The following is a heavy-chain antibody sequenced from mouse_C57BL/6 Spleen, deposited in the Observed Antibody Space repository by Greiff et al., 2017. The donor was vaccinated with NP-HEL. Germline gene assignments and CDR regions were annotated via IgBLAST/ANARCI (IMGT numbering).Heavy chain of an antibody. V-gene: IGHV1-47*01. CDR1: GYTFTTYP. CDR2: FHPYNDDT. Sequence: QVQLQQSGAELVKPGASVKLSCKASGYTFTTYPMEWMKQTHGKSLEWIGNFHPYNDDTKYNDKFKGKATLTVEKSSSTVYLELSRLTSDDSAVYYCARTGLYYAMDYWGQGTSVTVSS. CDR3: ARTGLYYAMDY. D-gene: IGHD4-1*01. J-gene: IGHJ4*01.